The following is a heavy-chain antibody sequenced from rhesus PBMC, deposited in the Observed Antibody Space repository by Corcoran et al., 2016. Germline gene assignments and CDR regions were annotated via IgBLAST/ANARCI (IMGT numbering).Heavy chain of an antibody. Sequence: EVQLVETGGGLVQPGGSLKLSCAASGFTFSSYGMSWVRQAPGKGLELVSAINSGGGSKNSADSVKGRFTISRDNSKNTLSLQMNSLRAEDTAVYYCAKSGYSYLGFDYWGQGVLVTVSS. J-gene: IGHJ4*01. CDR3: AKSGYSYLGFDY. D-gene: IGHD5-24*01. CDR1: GFTFSSYG. V-gene: IGHV3S5*01. CDR2: INSGGGSK.